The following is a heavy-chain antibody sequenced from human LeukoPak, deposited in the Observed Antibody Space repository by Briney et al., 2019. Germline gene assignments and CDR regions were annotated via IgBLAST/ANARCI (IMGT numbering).Heavy chain of an antibody. J-gene: IGHJ6*03. CDR3: ARSSEGRYYYDSSGFSYYYYYMDV. CDR1: GCSISSYY. D-gene: IGHD3-22*01. V-gene: IGHV4-59*01. Sequence: SETLSLTCTVSGCSISSYYWSWIRQPPGKGLEWFGYIYYSGSTYYNPSLRSRVTISVDTSKNQFSLKLSSVTAAHTAVYYCARSSEGRYYYDSSGFSYYYYYMDVWGKGTTVTISS. CDR2: IYYSGST.